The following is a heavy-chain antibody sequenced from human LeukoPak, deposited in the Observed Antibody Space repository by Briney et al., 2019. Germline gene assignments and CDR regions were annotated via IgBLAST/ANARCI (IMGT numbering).Heavy chain of an antibody. D-gene: IGHD3-10*01. Sequence: SETLSLTRTVSGGSISTSNYYWGWIRQPPGKGLEWIGNIFYSGSTYYGPSLKSRLTISLDTSRNQFSLKLNSVTAADTAVYYCAKSNGYGLTDIWGQGTMVTVSS. V-gene: IGHV4-39*07. J-gene: IGHJ3*02. CDR1: GGSISTSNYY. CDR2: IFYSGST. CDR3: AKSNGYGLTDI.